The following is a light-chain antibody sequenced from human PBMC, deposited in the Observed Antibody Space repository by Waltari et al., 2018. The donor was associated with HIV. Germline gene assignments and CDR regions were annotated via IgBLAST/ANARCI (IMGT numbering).Light chain of an antibody. CDR2: AVT. CDR3: SSYTSLTTLV. J-gene: IGLJ3*02. V-gene: IGLV2-14*01. CDR1: SGYGHYYNY. Sequence: QSALTQPASLSGSPGQSITFSCTGSSGYGHYYNYVSWYQQHPGQAPKRIIYAVTNRPQGVPGRSSGSKSGNTPSLTISGLQPDDEAHYYCSSYTSLTTLVFGGGTKVTVL.